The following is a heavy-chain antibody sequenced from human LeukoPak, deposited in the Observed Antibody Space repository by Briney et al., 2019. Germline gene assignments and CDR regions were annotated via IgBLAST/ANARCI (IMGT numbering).Heavy chain of an antibody. Sequence: PGRSLRLSCAASGFTFSSYAMHWVRQAPGKGLEWVAVISYDGSNKYYADSVKGRFTISRDNSKNTLYLQMSSLRAEDTAVYYCARDAYYDFWSGYYTKEYYYGMDVWGQGTTVTVSS. CDR3: ARDAYYDFWSGYYTKEYYYGMDV. D-gene: IGHD3-3*01. J-gene: IGHJ6*02. CDR2: ISYDGSNK. V-gene: IGHV3-30-3*01. CDR1: GFTFSSYA.